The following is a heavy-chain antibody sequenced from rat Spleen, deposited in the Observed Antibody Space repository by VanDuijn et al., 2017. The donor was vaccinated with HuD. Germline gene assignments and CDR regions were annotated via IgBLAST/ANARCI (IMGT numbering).Heavy chain of an antibody. CDR2: ISYDTSTI. D-gene: IGHD1-7*01. CDR1: GFTFSDYY. Sequence: EVQLVESDGGLVQPGGSLKLSCAASGFTFSDYYMAWVRQAPTKGLEWVATISYDTSTIYYRDSVKGRFTLSRDNAKSTLYLQMDSLRSEDTATYYCARPDYGYPFAYWGQGTLVTVSS. V-gene: IGHV5-29*01. CDR3: ARPDYGYPFAY. J-gene: IGHJ3*01.